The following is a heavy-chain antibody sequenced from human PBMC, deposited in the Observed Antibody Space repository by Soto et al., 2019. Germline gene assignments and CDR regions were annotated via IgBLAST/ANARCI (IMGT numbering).Heavy chain of an antibody. J-gene: IGHJ4*02. CDR3: ARFGGDGYYNF. CDR1: GFTLSDYY. CDR2: ISISGTTI. D-gene: IGHD3-9*01. V-gene: IGHV3-11*01. Sequence: VQLVESGGGVVKPGGSLRLSFAASGFTLSDYYMTWIRQAQGKGLEWVSDISISGTTIHYADSVRGRFTISRDNAKNSLWLHMHTIRAEDTAVYYCARFGGDGYYNFWGQGTLVTVSS.